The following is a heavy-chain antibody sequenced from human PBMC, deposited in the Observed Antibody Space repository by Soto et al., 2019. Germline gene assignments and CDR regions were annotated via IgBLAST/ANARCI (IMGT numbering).Heavy chain of an antibody. V-gene: IGHV3-30*18. J-gene: IGHJ4*02. CDR1: GFTFSNYG. CDR2: ISYDGNVA. CDR3: AKEGPITNWYFDY. Sequence: QVQLVESGGGVVQPGRSLRLSCAASGFTFSNYGMHWVRQAPGKGLEWVIVISYDGNVAYYADSVKGRFTISRDNSKNPLYLQINRLRTENAAMYYCAKEGPITNWYFDYWGQGTLVTVSS. D-gene: IGHD1-1*01.